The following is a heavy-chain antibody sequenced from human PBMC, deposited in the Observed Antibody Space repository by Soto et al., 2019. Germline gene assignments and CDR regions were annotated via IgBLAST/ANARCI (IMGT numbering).Heavy chain of an antibody. CDR1: GFTFSSYG. V-gene: IGHV3-33*01. Sequence: GGSLRLSCAASGFTFSSYGMHWVRQAPGKGLEWVAVIWYDGSNKYYADSVKGRFTISRDNSKNTLYLQMNSLRAEDTAVYYCARALTPYYYYYYMDVWGKGTTVTVSS. J-gene: IGHJ6*03. CDR3: ARALTPYYYYYYMDV. D-gene: IGHD1-20*01. CDR2: IWYDGSNK.